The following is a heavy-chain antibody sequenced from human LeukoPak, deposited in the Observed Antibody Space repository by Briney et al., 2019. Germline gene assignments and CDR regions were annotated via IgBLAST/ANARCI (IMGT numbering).Heavy chain of an antibody. CDR3: AKGYSSWYTSRSDY. J-gene: IGHJ4*02. CDR1: GFTFSSYA. CDR2: ISGSGGST. V-gene: IGHV3-23*01. D-gene: IGHD6-13*01. Sequence: PGGSLRLSCAVSGFTFSSYAMSWVRQAPGKGLEWVSAISGSGGSTYYADSVKGRFTISRDNSKNTLYLQMNSLRAEDTAVYCCAKGYSSWYTSRSDYWGQGTLVTVSS.